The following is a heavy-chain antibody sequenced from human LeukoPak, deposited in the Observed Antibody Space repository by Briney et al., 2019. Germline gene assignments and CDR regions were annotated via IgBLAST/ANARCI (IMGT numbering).Heavy chain of an antibody. Sequence: SGPTLANPTQPLTLTCTFSGFWLSTSGMRVCWIRQPPGMALEWLARIDWYDDKFYSTSPKTRLTISKDTSKNQVVLTRTNMDPVDTATYYCARMGRQLVIDPWGQGTLVTVSS. CDR2: IDWYDDK. CDR1: GFWLSTSGMR. J-gene: IGHJ5*02. V-gene: IGHV2-70*04. CDR3: ARMGRQLVIDP. D-gene: IGHD6-6*01.